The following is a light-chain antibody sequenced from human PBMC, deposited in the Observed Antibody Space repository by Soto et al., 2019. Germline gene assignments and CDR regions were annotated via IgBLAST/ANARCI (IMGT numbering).Light chain of an antibody. J-gene: IGKJ1*01. CDR2: AAS. CDR1: QSISSW. Sequence: DIQMTRSPSPLSASVGDRVTITCRASQSISSWLAWYQQKPGKAPKRLIYAASSLQSWVPSRFSGSGSGTEFTLTISSLQPEDFATYYCLQHNSYPWTFGQGTKV. V-gene: IGKV1-5*01. CDR3: LQHNSYPWT.